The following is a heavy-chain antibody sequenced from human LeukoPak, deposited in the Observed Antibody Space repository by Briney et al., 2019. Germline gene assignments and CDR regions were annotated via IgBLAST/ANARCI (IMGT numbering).Heavy chain of an antibody. V-gene: IGHV1-69*05. D-gene: IGHD5-12*01. CDR2: IIPIFGTT. J-gene: IGHJ4*02. CDR3: ARGDSGYDYGFDY. CDR1: GYTFTSYD. Sequence: SVKVSCKASGYTFTSYDINWVRQATGQGLEWMGGIIPIFGTTNYAQKFQGRVTITTDEPTSTGYMELGSLRSDDTAVYFCARGDSGYDYGFDYWGQGTLVTVSS.